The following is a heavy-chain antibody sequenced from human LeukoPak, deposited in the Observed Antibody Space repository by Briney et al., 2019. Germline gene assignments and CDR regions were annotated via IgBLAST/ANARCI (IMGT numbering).Heavy chain of an antibody. D-gene: IGHD6-6*01. J-gene: IGHJ4*02. Sequence: ASVKVSCKASGYIFTDYHIHWVRQAPGQGLEWMGWINPKSGDTKSAEKFQGGVTMSRDTSSNTAYMELSSLRSEDTAVYYCARGKAARRASIGFDYWGQGTLVTVSS. V-gene: IGHV1-2*02. CDR3: ARGKAARRASIGFDY. CDR2: INPKSGDT. CDR1: GYIFTDYH.